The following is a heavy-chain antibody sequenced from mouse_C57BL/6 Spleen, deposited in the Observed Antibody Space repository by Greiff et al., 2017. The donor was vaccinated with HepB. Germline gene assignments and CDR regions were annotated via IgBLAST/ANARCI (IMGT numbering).Heavy chain of an antibody. Sequence: EVQRVESGPGLVKPSQSLSLTCSVTGYSITSGYYWNWIRQFPGNKLEWMGYISYDGSNNYNPSLKNRISITRDTSKNQFFLKLNSVTTEDTATYYCARDDGYYPYYYAMDYWGQGTSVTVSS. CDR3: ARDDGYYPYYYAMDY. D-gene: IGHD2-3*01. CDR1: GYSITSGYY. J-gene: IGHJ4*01. CDR2: ISYDGSN. V-gene: IGHV3-6*01.